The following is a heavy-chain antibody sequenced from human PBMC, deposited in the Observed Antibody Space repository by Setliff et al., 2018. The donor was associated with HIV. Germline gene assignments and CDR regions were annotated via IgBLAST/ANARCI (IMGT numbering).Heavy chain of an antibody. CDR3: ARDRLGHIDRPYFDY. D-gene: IGHD2-21*01. J-gene: IGHJ4*02. CDR2: IVPVLGIT. Sequence: ASVKVSCKASGYTFLNYGISWVRQTPGQGLEWMGGIVPVLGITNYSPKFQGRVTITTDESTTTAYMDLSSLRSEDTAVYYCARDRLGHIDRPYFDYWGQGTLVTVSS. CDR1: GYTFLNYG. V-gene: IGHV1-69*10.